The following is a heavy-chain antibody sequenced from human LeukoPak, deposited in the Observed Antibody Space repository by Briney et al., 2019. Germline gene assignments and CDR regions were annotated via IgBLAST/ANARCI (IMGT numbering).Heavy chain of an antibody. CDR3: ARSEVIYIAAAAPFDY. CDR2: IYGGGST. J-gene: IGHJ4*02. V-gene: IGHV3-66*01. Sequence: PGGSLRLSCAASGFTVSSNYMSWVRQAPGKGLEWVSVIYGGGSTYYADSVKGRFTISRDNSKNTLYLQMNSLRAEDTAVYYCARSEVIYIAAAAPFDYWGQGTLVTVSS. CDR1: GFTVSSNY. D-gene: IGHD6-13*01.